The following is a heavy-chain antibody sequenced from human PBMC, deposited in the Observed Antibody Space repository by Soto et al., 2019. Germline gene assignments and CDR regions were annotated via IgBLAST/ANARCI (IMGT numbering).Heavy chain of an antibody. J-gene: IGHJ6*02. CDR2: ISSSGSTI. CDR1: GFTFSDYY. V-gene: IGHV3-11*01. CDR3: ARDRYYGSGSYYGMDV. Sequence: XGSLRLSCSASGFTFSDYYMSWIRQAPGKGLEWVSYISSSGSTIYYADSVKGRFTISRDNAKNSLYLQMNSLRAEDTAVYYCARDRYYGSGSYYGMDVWGQGTTVTVSS. D-gene: IGHD3-10*01.